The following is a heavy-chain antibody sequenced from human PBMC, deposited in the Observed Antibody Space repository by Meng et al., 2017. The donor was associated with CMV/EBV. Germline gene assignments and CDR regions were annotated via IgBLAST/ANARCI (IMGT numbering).Heavy chain of an antibody. Sequence: SVKVSCKASGGTFSSYAISWVRQAPGQGLEWMGGIIPIFGTATYAQKFQGRVTITTDESTSTAYMELSSLRSEDTAVYYCASNYDFWSGLDYWGQGTLVTVSS. J-gene: IGHJ4*02. V-gene: IGHV1-69*05. CDR3: ASNYDFWSGLDY. CDR1: GGTFSSYA. CDR2: IIPIFGTA. D-gene: IGHD3-3*01.